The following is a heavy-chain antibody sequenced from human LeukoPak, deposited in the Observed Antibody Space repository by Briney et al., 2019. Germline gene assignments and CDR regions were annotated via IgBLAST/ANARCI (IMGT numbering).Heavy chain of an antibody. CDR3: ARGGAPVVPAAMDFDY. Sequence: PGGSLRLSCAASGFTFSSYEMNWVRQAPGKGLEWVSYISSSSSYIYYADSVKGRFTISRDNAKNSLYLQMNSLRAEDTAVYYCARGGAPVVPAAMDFDYWGQGTLVTVSS. CDR1: GFTFSSYE. J-gene: IGHJ4*02. CDR2: ISSSSSYI. D-gene: IGHD2-2*01. V-gene: IGHV3-21*05.